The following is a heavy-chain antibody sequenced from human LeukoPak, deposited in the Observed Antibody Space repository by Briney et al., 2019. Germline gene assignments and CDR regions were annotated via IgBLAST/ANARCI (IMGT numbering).Heavy chain of an antibody. D-gene: IGHD6-13*01. CDR3: AREYSSSWYYYYYYMDV. Sequence: GGSLRLSCGASGFTFRTSWMNWVRQAPGKGLEWVASINPDGSEKYSVDSVKGRFTISRDNAKNSLYLQMNSLRAEDTAVYYCAREYSSSWYYYYYYMDVWGKGTTVTVSS. CDR2: INPDGSEK. J-gene: IGHJ6*03. CDR1: GFTFRTSW. V-gene: IGHV3-7*01.